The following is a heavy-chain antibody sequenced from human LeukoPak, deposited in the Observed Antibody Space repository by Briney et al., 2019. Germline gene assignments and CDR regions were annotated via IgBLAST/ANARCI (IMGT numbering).Heavy chain of an antibody. J-gene: IGHJ4*02. CDR2: INHSGST. V-gene: IGHV4-34*01. D-gene: IGHD1-26*01. CDR1: GGSFSGYY. Sequence: PSETLSLTCAVYGGSFSGYYWSWIRQPPGKGLEWIGEINHSGSTNYNPSLKSRVTISVDTSKNQFSLKLSSVTAADTAVYYCARRVPGSYYSYWGQGTLVTVSS. CDR3: ARRVPGSYYSY.